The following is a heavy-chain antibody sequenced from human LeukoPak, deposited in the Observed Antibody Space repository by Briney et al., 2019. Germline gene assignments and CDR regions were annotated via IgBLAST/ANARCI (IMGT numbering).Heavy chain of an antibody. J-gene: IGHJ4*02. Sequence: SETLSLTCTVSGGSISSYYWSWIRQPAGKGLEWIGRIDTSGNTNYKPSLKSRVTMSVDTSKNQFSLKLSSVTAADTAVYYCARVGTTVVNRFDYWGQGTLVTVSS. D-gene: IGHD4-23*01. CDR3: ARVGTTVVNRFDY. CDR2: IDTSGNT. CDR1: GGSISSYY. V-gene: IGHV4-4*07.